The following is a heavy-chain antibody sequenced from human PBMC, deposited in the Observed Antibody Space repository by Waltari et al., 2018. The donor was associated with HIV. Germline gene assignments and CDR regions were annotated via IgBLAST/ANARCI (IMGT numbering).Heavy chain of an antibody. V-gene: IGHV2-5*01. CDR3: AHRVRYYYDSTGSSHILFDY. CDR2: LYWNEDK. D-gene: IGHD3-22*01. Sequence: QITLKESGPTLVKPTQTLTLTCTLSGFSLDTGGVGVGWIRQPPGKALEWLALLYWNEDKRYSPSLKNRLTITKGTSKNQVVLTMTNMDPVDTATYFCAHRVRYYYDSTGSSHILFDYWGQGTLVTVSS. J-gene: IGHJ4*02. CDR1: GFSLDTGGVG.